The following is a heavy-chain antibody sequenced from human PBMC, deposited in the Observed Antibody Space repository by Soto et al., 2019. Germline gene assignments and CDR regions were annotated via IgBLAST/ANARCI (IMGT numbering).Heavy chain of an antibody. J-gene: IGHJ6*02. Sequence: TGGSLRLSCVASGFTFSEYGIHWVRQAPGKGLEWVAITSYDGRHTSYVDSVKGRFTISRDNSGNTAFLEMNRLRVEDTAVYYCAKTRNSVINYNYYDNMDVWGQGTTVTVSS. CDR1: GFTFSEYG. D-gene: IGHD3-10*01. CDR2: TSYDGRHT. V-gene: IGHV3-30*18. CDR3: AKTRNSVINYNYYDNMDV.